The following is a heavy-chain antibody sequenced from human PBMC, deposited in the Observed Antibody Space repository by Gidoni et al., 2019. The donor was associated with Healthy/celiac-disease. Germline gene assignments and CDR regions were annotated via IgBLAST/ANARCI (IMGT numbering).Heavy chain of an antibody. CDR3: ERVGTNGVGYSYGMDV. CDR2: MNSNSGNT. CDR1: GYTFTRYD. Sequence: QVQLVQSGAEITTPGASVKVSCTASGYTFTRYDINWVRQATGQGLEWMGWMNSNSGNTGDAQKFQGRVTMTRNTSISTAYMELSSLRSEDTAVYYCERVGTNGVGYSYGMDVWGQGTTVTVS. J-gene: IGHJ6*02. V-gene: IGHV1-8*01. D-gene: IGHD2-8*01.